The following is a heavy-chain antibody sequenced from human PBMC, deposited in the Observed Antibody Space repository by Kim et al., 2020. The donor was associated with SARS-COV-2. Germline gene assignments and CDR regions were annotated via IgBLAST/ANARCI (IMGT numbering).Heavy chain of an antibody. V-gene: IGHV3-48*02. CDR1: GFSFSGYD. J-gene: IGHJ6*02. Sequence: GWSLRLSCVVSGFSFSGYDMNWVRQAPGKGLEWVSYIRNSGSTIWYADSVKGRFTISRDNAKNSLYLQMNSLSDEDTAVYYCARVGLLGAYNMDVWGQGTTVTVSS. CDR2: IRNSGSTI. D-gene: IGHD3-16*01. CDR3: ARVGLLGAYNMDV.